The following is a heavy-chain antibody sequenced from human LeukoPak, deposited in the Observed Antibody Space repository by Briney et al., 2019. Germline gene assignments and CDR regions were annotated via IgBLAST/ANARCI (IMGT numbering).Heavy chain of an antibody. CDR3: ARELYSSGWYVDY. CDR2: INSDGSST. CDR1: GFTFSSYW. V-gene: IGHV3-74*01. J-gene: IGHJ4*02. D-gene: IGHD6-19*01. Sequence: GGSLRLSCAASGFTFSSYWMHWVRQSPGKGLVWVSRINSDGSSTSYADSVKGRFTISRDNAKNTLYLQMNSLRAEDTAVYYCARELYSSGWYVDYWGQGTLVTVSS.